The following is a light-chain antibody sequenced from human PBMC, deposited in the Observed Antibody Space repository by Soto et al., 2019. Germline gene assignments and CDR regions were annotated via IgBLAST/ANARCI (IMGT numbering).Light chain of an antibody. CDR3: QQYYSTPRT. J-gene: IGKJ2*01. V-gene: IGKV4-1*01. Sequence: DIVMTQSPDSLAVSLGERATINCKSSQSVLYSSNNKNHLAWYRQKPGQPPTLLIYWASTRESGVPDRFSGSGSGTDFTLTISSLQAEDVAVYYCQQYYSTPRTFGQGTKLEIK. CDR1: QSVLYSSNNKNH. CDR2: WAS.